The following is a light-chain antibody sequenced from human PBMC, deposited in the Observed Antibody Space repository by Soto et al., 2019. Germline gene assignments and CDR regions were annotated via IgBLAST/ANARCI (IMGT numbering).Light chain of an antibody. CDR3: QKYNSAPHT. CDR1: QGISNY. CDR2: AAS. J-gene: IGKJ4*01. Sequence: DIQMTQSPSSLSASVGDRVTITCRASQGISNYLAWYQQKPGKVPKLLIYAASTLQSGVPSRFSGGRSGVDFTLTISSLQPEDVATYYWQKYNSAPHTFGGGTKVEIK. V-gene: IGKV1-27*01.